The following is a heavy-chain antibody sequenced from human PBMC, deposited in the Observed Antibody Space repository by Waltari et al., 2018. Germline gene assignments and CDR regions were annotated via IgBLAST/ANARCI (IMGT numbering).Heavy chain of an antibody. CDR3: ARDTQYYGSGSYVCAFDI. D-gene: IGHD3-10*01. Sequence: QVQLQESGPGLVKPSETLSLTCTVSGGPISSQSWRWIRQPPGTGLEWIGYIYYSGSTNYNPSLKSRVTISVDTSKNQFSLKLSSVTAADTAVYYCARDTQYYGSGSYVCAFDIWGQGTMVTVSS. V-gene: IGHV4-59*11. CDR1: GGPISSQS. CDR2: IYYSGST. J-gene: IGHJ3*02.